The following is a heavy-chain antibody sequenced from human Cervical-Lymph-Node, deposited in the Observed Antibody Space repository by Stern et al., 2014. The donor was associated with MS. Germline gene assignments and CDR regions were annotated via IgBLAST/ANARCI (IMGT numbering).Heavy chain of an antibody. V-gene: IGHV3-13*01. Sequence: EVQLVESGGGLVQPGGSLRLSCAASGFTFSTYDMHWVRQATGKGLEWVSAIGPAGAIYQPASVKGRFTISRDNAKNSLYLQMNSLRAEDTAVYYCARELIDNGDYFGMDVWGHGTTVTVSS. CDR3: ARELIDNGDYFGMDV. CDR2: IGPAGAI. CDR1: GFTFSTYD. D-gene: IGHD4-17*01. J-gene: IGHJ6*02.